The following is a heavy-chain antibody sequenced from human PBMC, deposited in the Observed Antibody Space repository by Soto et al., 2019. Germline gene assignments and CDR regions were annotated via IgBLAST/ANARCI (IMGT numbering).Heavy chain of an antibody. D-gene: IGHD3-10*01. CDR1: GFTFSSYW. J-gene: IGHJ3*02. CDR3: ARDHGGLLWFGESTPHAFDI. Sequence: GGSLRLSCAASGFTFSSYWMSWVRQAPGKGLEWVANIKQDGIERYYVDSVKGRFTISRDNAKNSLYLQMNSLRAEDTAVYYCARDHGGLLWFGESTPHAFDIWGQGTMVTVSS. CDR2: IKQDGIER. V-gene: IGHV3-7*01.